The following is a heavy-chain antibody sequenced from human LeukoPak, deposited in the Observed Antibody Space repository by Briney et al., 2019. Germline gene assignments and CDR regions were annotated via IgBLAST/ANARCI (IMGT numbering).Heavy chain of an antibody. CDR3: ARDASGSSWYYFDY. D-gene: IGHD6-13*01. J-gene: IGHJ4*02. Sequence: ASVKVSCKASGYTFTGYYMHWVRQAPGQGLKWMGWINPNSGGTNYAQKFQGRVTMTRDTSISTAYMELSRLRSDDTAVYYCARDASGSSWYYFDYWGQGTLVTVSS. V-gene: IGHV1-2*02. CDR2: INPNSGGT. CDR1: GYTFTGYY.